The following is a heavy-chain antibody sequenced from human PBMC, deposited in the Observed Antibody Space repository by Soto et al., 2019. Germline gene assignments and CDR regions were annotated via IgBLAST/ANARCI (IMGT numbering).Heavy chain of an antibody. D-gene: IGHD3-10*01. J-gene: IGHJ3*02. V-gene: IGHV3-11*01. CDR2: ISSSGSTI. CDR1: GFTFSDYY. CDR3: ARTMVRGDAFDI. Sequence: GGSLRLSCAASGFTFSDYYMSWIRQAPGKGLEWVSYISSSGSTIYYADSVKGRFTISRDNAENSLFLQMNSLRAEDTAVYYCARTMVRGDAFDIWGQGTMVTVSS.